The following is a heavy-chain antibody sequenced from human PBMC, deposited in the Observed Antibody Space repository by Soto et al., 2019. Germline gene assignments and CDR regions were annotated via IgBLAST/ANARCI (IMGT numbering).Heavy chain of an antibody. CDR1: GYRFNDYY. J-gene: IGHJ4*02. CDR3: ATSSWALAASFPYYFDY. V-gene: IGHV3-11*01. D-gene: IGHD6-13*01. Sequence: GGSLALSCAAAGYRFNDYYMTWIRQAPGKGLEWVSYISSGSSTIYYARSVKGRFTISRDNAKNSLYLQMNSLRAEDTAVYYCATSSWALAASFPYYFDYWGQGTLVTVSS. CDR2: ISSGSSTI.